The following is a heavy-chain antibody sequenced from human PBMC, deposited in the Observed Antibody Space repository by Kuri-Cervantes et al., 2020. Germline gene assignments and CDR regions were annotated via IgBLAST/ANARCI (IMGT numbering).Heavy chain of an antibody. CDR3: ARGLVDFYYYMDV. Sequence: ASVKVSCKASSYTFTSYAISWVRQAPGQGLEWMGWITVYNGNTKYAQNFQGRVTMTTDTSTNTAYMELRGLRSDDTAVYYCARGLVDFYYYMDVWGKGTTVTVSS. CDR1: SYTFTSYA. CDR2: ITVYNGNT. V-gene: IGHV1-18*01. J-gene: IGHJ6*03. D-gene: IGHD1-26*01.